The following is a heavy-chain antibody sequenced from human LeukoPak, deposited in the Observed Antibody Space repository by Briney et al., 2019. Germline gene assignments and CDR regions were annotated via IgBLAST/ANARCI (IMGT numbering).Heavy chain of an antibody. CDR2: INSDGSST. CDR1: GFTFSSYW. CDR3: AGERSIVGAKADY. V-gene: IGHV3-74*01. J-gene: IGHJ4*02. Sequence: GGSLRLSCAASGFTFSSYWMHWVRQAPGKGLMWVSRINSDGSSTSYADSVKGRFTISRDNAKNTLYLQMNSLRAEDTAVYYCAGERSIVGAKADYWGQGTLVTVSS. D-gene: IGHD1-26*01.